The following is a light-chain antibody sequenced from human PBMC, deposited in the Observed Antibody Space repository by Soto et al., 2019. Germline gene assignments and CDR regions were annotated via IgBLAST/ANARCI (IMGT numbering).Light chain of an antibody. J-gene: IGLJ2*01. CDR3: SSYGAIRI. CDR1: STDVDFYNY. V-gene: IGLV2-8*01. CDR2: EVS. Sequence: QSALTQPPSASGSPGQSVTISCSGSSTDVDFYNYVSWYQQHPGKAPKLIIYEVSKRPSGVPDRFSSSKSGNTASLTVSGLQAEDEADYYCSSYGAIRIFGGGTKLTVL.